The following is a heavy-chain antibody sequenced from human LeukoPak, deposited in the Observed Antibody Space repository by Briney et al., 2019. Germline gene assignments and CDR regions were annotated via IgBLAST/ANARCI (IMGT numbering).Heavy chain of an antibody. V-gene: IGHV3-66*01. CDR3: ARENQRPLYGGLDY. Sequence: GGSLRLSCAVSGFTVISYEVRWVRQAPGKGLDWVSVMYTGGSIYYADSVKGRFTISRDNAKNSLYLQMNSLRAEDTAVYYCARENQRPLYGGLDYWGQGVLVTVSS. CDR2: MYTGGSI. CDR1: GFTVISYE. J-gene: IGHJ4*02. D-gene: IGHD4-23*01.